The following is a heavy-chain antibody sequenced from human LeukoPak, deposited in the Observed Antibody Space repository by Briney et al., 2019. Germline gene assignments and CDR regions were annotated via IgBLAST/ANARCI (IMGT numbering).Heavy chain of an antibody. CDR2: ISSSSSYI. CDR3: AREQWLTSDAFDI. Sequence: PGGSLRLSCAASGFTFSSYSMNWVRQAPGKGLEWVSSISSSSSYIYYADSVKGRFTISRDNAKNSLYLQMNSLRAEDTAVYYCAREQWLTSDAFDIWGQGTMVTVSS. J-gene: IGHJ3*02. V-gene: IGHV3-21*01. D-gene: IGHD6-19*01. CDR1: GFTFSSYS.